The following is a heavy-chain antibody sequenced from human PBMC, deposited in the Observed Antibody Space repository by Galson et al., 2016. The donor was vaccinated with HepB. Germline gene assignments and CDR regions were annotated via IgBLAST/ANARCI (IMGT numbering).Heavy chain of an antibody. CDR1: GYRFTSYW. V-gene: IGHV5-10-1*01. CDR2: IDPSDSYT. D-gene: IGHD3-9*01. CDR3: ARHGGYDILTGYDNWFDP. J-gene: IGHJ5*02. Sequence: QSGAEVTKPGESLRISCKTSGYRFTSYWISWVRQMPGKGLEWMGRIDPSDSYTNYSPSFQGHVTISADKSITTVYLQWSSLKASDTAMYYCARHGGYDILTGYDNWFDPWGQGTLVTVSS.